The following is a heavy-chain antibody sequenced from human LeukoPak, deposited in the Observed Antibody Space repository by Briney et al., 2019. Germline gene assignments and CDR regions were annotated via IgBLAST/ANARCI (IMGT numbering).Heavy chain of an antibody. CDR3: AKEGDAFDI. Sequence: GGSLRLSCAASGFTFSDYYMSWIRQAPGKGLEWVSYISSSSSTIYYADSVKGRFTISRDNSKNTLYLQMNGLRAEDTAVYYCAKEGDAFDIWGQGTMVTVSS. J-gene: IGHJ3*02. V-gene: IGHV3-11*04. CDR2: ISSSSSTI. CDR1: GFTFSDYY.